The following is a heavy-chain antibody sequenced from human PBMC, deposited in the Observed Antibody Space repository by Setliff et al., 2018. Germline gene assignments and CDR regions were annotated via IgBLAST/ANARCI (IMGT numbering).Heavy chain of an antibody. V-gene: IGHV1-69*05. D-gene: IGHD6-19*01. Sequence: SVKVSCKASGGTFSSYGISWVRQAPGQGLEWMGGTIPIFGTANYAQKFQGRVTITTDESTSTAYMELSSLRSEDTAVYYCARDPCVGSGCKSFDIWGQGTMVTVSS. CDR3: ARDPCVGSGCKSFDI. CDR2: TIPIFGTA. J-gene: IGHJ3*02. CDR1: GGTFSSYG.